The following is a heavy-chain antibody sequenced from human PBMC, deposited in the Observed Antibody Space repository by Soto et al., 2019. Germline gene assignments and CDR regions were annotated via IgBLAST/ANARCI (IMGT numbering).Heavy chain of an antibody. V-gene: IGHV3-30-3*01. CDR3: ARERSVANHGY. J-gene: IGHJ4*02. CDR2: ISKDGDKK. Sequence: SLRLSCAASGFTFRNYSMHWVRQAPGKGLEWVAVISKDGDKKYYADSVKGRFTISRDNSKNTLYLQMNSLRPEGTAVHYCARERSVANHGYWGQGTRVTVSS. D-gene: IGHD5-12*01. CDR1: GFTFRNYS.